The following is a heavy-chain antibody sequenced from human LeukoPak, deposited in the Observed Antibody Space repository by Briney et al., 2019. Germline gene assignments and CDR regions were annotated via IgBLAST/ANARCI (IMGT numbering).Heavy chain of an antibody. CDR3: ATYNSRDAFDI. CDR2: TRSKSDGGTT. J-gene: IGHJ3*02. CDR1: GFTVSNSW. Sequence: GGSLRLSCAVSGFTVSNSWMGWVRQAPGKGLEWVGRTRSKSDGGTTDHAAPVKGRFTISRDDSRNTLNLQMYSLKTEDTAVYYCATYNSRDAFDIWGQGTMVTVSS. V-gene: IGHV3-15*01. D-gene: IGHD2/OR15-2a*01.